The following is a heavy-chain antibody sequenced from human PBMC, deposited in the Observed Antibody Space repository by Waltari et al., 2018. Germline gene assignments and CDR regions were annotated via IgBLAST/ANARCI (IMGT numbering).Heavy chain of an antibody. CDR2: IYYRGST. CDR1: GGPISRYY. D-gene: IGHD3-22*01. J-gene: IGHJ2*01. Sequence: QVQLQESGPGLVKPSETLSLTCTVSGGPISRYYWSWIRQPPGKGLEWIGYIYYRGSTNYNPSLKSRVTISVDTSKNQFSLKLSSVTAADTAVYYCARAPYYDSSGYRSGWYFDLWGRGTLVTVSS. V-gene: IGHV4-59*01. CDR3: ARAPYYDSSGYRSGWYFDL.